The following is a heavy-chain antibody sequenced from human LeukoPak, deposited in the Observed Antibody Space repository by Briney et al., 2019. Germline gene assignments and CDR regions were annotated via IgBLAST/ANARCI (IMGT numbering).Heavy chain of an antibody. D-gene: IGHD6-13*01. V-gene: IGHV4-59*01. J-gene: IGHJ4*02. CDR2: IYYSGST. CDR1: GGSISSYY. CDR3: AREAAAAGAADY. Sequence: PSETLSLTCTVSGGSISSYYWSWLRQPPGKGLEWIGYIYYSGSTNYNPSLKSRVTISVDTSKNQFSLKLSSVTAADTAVYYCAREAAAAGAADYWGQGTLVTVSS.